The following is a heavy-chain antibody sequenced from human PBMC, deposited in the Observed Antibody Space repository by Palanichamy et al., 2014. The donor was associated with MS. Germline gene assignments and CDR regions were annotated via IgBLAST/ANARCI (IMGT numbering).Heavy chain of an antibody. Sequence: QVQLVESGGGVVQPERSLRLSCAASGFTFSSYGMHWVRQAPGKGLEWVAVIWYDGSNKYYADSVKGRFTISRDNSKNTLYLQMNSLRAEDTAVYYCARVGLLWLASMDVWGQGTTVTVSS. CDR1: GFTFSSYG. D-gene: IGHD5-18*01. J-gene: IGHJ6*02. CDR2: IWYDGSNK. V-gene: IGHV3-33*01. CDR3: ARVGLLWLASMDV.